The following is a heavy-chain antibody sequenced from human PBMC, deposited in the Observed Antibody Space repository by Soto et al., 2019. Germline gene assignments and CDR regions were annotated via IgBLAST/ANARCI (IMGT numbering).Heavy chain of an antibody. Sequence: DVQLLGSGGDLVQPGGSLRLSCAASGFTFSSYAMTWVRQTPGKGLEWVSGISASGSSPYYADSVKGRFTISRDNSQSTLYLQMNSLRAEATAVYYCANTIMRGSRYWYFALWGRGTLVTVSS. CDR2: ISASGSSP. CDR1: GFTFSSYA. J-gene: IGHJ2*01. V-gene: IGHV3-23*01. CDR3: ANTIMRGSRYWYFAL. D-gene: IGHD5-12*01.